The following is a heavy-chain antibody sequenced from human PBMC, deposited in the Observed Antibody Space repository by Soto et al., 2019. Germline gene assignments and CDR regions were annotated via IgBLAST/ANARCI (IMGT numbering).Heavy chain of an antibody. V-gene: IGHV5-51*01. CDR3: ARHAGGRYNWFDP. D-gene: IGHD6-19*01. CDR1: GYTFTNYW. J-gene: IGHJ5*02. Sequence: GESLKISCEGSGYTFTNYWIGWVRQMPGKGLEWMGIIYPGDSDTRYSPSFQGHVTISADKSISTAYLQWSSLKASDTAMYYCARHAGGRYNWFDPWGQGTLVTVSS. CDR2: IYPGDSDT.